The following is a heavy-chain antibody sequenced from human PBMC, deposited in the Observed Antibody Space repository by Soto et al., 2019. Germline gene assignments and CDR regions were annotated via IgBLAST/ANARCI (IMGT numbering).Heavy chain of an antibody. V-gene: IGHV3-23*01. Sequence: EVQVLESVGVLVQAGGSLRLSCAASGFTFSSNGMNWVRQAPGKGREWVSGIRSDGDTTYNADSVKGRFTVSRDTSKNTVYLQMNSLRVEDTAIYYCAKGKGVGATPDGANCWGQGTLVTVSS. J-gene: IGHJ4*02. CDR2: IRSDGDTT. D-gene: IGHD1-26*01. CDR3: AKGKGVGATPDGANC. CDR1: GFTFSSNG.